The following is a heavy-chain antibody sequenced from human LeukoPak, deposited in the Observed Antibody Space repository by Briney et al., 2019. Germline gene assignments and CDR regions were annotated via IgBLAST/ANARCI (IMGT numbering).Heavy chain of an antibody. V-gene: IGHV4-4*07. D-gene: IGHD3-22*01. CDR2: IYTSGST. J-gene: IGHJ5*02. CDR1: GGSISSYY. Sequence: SETLSLTCTVSGGSISSYYWSWIRQPAGKGLEWIRRIYTSGSTNYNPSLKSRVTMSVDTSKNQFSLKLSSVADADAALYYCARDGDYYDSSGTWGQGTLVTVSS. CDR3: ARDGDYYDSSGT.